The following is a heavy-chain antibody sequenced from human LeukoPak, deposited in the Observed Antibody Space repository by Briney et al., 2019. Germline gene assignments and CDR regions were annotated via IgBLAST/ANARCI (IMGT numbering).Heavy chain of an antibody. CDR1: GFTLSSYW. CDR2: INSDGSGI. CDR3: ARGNAHAFDI. J-gene: IGHJ3*02. V-gene: IGHV3-74*01. Sequence: PGGPLRLSCAVSGFTLSSYWMHWVRQLPGKGLVWVSRINSDGSGISYAGSVKGRFTISRDNAKNTLYLQMNSLRAEDTAVYYCARGNAHAFDIWGQGTMVTVSS.